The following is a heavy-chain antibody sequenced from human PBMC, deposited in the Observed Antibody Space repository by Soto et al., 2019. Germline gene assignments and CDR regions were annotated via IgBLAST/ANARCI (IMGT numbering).Heavy chain of an antibody. Sequence: GGSLRLSCAASGFTFSSYAMSWVRQAPGKGLEWVSAISGSGGSTYYADSVKGRFTTSRDNSKNTLYLQMNSLRAEDTAVYYCAKDPCLWNPYGVDYWGQGTLVTVSS. CDR3: AKDPCLWNPYGVDY. J-gene: IGHJ4*02. CDR1: GFTFSSYA. D-gene: IGHD4-17*01. V-gene: IGHV3-23*01. CDR2: ISGSGGST.